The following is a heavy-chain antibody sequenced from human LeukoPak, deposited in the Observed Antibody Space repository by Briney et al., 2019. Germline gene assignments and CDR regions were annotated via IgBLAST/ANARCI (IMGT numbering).Heavy chain of an antibody. Sequence: ASVKVSCKASGATFGSHSISWVRLAPGEGLEWMGWINPNSGGTNYAQKFQGRVTMTRDTSISTAYMELSRLRSDDTAVYYCAREGGPARRKGHAFDPWGQGTLVTVSS. CDR1: GATFGSHS. J-gene: IGHJ5*02. V-gene: IGHV1-2*02. D-gene: IGHD6-6*01. CDR2: INPNSGGT. CDR3: AREGGPARRKGHAFDP.